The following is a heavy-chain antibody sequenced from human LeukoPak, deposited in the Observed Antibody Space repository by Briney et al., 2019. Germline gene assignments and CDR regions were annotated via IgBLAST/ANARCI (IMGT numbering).Heavy chain of an antibody. V-gene: IGHV4-39*01. CDR1: GDSISSSSYY. J-gene: IGHJ4*02. CDR2: IYYSGST. Sequence: SETLSLTCTVSGDSISSSSYYWGWLRQPPGKGLEWIGSIYYSGSTYYNPSLKRRVTISVDTSKNQFSLKLSTVTAADTAVYYCARHERATKFDYWGQGTLVIVSS. CDR3: ARHERATKFDY. D-gene: IGHD1-26*01.